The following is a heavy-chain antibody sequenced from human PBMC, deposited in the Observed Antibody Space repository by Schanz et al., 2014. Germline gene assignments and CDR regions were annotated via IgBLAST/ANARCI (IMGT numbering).Heavy chain of an antibody. CDR3: ARNRGSGGQNWYFDL. Sequence: EVQLLESGGGLVQPGGSLRLSCLASGFAFSSYGMNWLRQAPGKGLEWVSGISGSGASTYYADSVKGRFTISRDNTKNSLFLQLNSLRADDTAVYYCARNRGSGGQNWYFDLWGRGTLVTVSS. CDR1: GFAFSSYG. V-gene: IGHV3-48*04. D-gene: IGHD1-26*01. J-gene: IGHJ2*01. CDR2: ISGSGAST.